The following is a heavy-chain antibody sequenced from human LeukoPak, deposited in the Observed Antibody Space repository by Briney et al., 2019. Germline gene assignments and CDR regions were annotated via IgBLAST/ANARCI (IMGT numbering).Heavy chain of an antibody. CDR3: ARDQYGGWYSDY. CDR2: IYHSGGT. D-gene: IGHD6-19*01. V-gene: IGHV4-4*02. CDR1: GDPINSIDW. Sequence: SETLSLTCAVSGDPINSIDWWSWVRQSPARGLEWIGEIYHSGGTNYNPSLKSRVTISVDTSKNQFSLKLSSVTAADTAMYYCARDQYGGWYSDYWGQGTPVTVSS. J-gene: IGHJ4*02.